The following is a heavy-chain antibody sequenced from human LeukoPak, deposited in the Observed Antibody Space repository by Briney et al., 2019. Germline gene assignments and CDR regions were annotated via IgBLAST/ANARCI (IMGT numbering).Heavy chain of an antibody. Sequence: GGSLRLSCAASGFTFSSYEMNRVRQAPGKGLEWVSYISNTGTTIYYADSVKGRFTISRDNAKNSLYLQMNSLRAEDTAAYYCARGGAADYWGQGTLVTVSS. J-gene: IGHJ4*02. CDR1: GFTFSSYE. CDR3: ARGGAADY. CDR2: ISNTGTTI. V-gene: IGHV3-48*03. D-gene: IGHD1-26*01.